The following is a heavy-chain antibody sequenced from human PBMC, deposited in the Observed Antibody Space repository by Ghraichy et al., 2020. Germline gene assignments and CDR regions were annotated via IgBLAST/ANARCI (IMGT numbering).Heavy chain of an antibody. CDR1: GGSISGYY. Sequence: SETLSLTCTVSGGSISGYYLTWIRQPPGKRLEWIGYIYYGGSTDYHPSLKSRVTISLDSSKNQFSLKFRSVTATDTAVYFCARTPHTAARPWWFDPWGQGKLVTVSS. D-gene: IGHD6-6*01. V-gene: IGHV4-59*01. CDR3: ARTPHTAARPWWFDP. CDR2: IYYGGST. J-gene: IGHJ5*02.